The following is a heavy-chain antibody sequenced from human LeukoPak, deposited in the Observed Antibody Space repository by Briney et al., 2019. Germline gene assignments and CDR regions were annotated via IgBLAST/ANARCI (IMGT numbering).Heavy chain of an antibody. Sequence: PSETLSLTCTVSCASISNYYWTWIRQPPGKGPEWIGYIHNSEGTKYNPSLKSRVAISADRSKNQFSLRLTSVTAADTALYYCARHHRECSGGSCYVIDSWGQGTLVTVSS. J-gene: IGHJ4*02. CDR1: CASISNYY. V-gene: IGHV4-4*09. CDR2: IHNSEGT. CDR3: ARHHRECSGGSCYVIDS. D-gene: IGHD2-15*01.